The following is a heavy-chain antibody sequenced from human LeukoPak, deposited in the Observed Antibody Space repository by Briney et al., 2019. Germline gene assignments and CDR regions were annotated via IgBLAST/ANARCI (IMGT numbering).Heavy chain of an antibody. CDR2: ISYDGSNK. Sequence: GGSLRLSCAASGFTFSSYAMHWVRQAPGKGLEWVAVISYDGSNKYYADSVKGRFTISRDNSKNTLYLQMNSLRAEDTAVYYCARGCSSTSCYADDAFDIWGQGTMVTVSS. D-gene: IGHD2-2*01. CDR3: ARGCSSTSCYADDAFDI. J-gene: IGHJ3*02. CDR1: GFTFSSYA. V-gene: IGHV3-30-3*01.